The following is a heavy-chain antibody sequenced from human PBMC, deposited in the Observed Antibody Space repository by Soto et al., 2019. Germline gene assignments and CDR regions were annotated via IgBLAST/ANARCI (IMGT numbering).Heavy chain of an antibody. Sequence: GGSLRLSCAASGFTFSSYAMHWVRQAPGKGLEWVAVISYDGSNKYYADSVKGRFTISRDNSKNTLYLQMNSLRAEDTAVYYCARGYPAAARVYYYGMDVSGQGTTVTVSS. D-gene: IGHD6-13*01. V-gene: IGHV3-30-3*01. CDR1: GFTFSSYA. CDR2: ISYDGSNK. CDR3: ARGYPAAARVYYYGMDV. J-gene: IGHJ6*02.